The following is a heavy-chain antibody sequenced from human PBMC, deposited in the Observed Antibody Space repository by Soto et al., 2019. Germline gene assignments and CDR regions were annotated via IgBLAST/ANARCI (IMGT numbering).Heavy chain of an antibody. CDR3: AKGCSTRGICFIIDY. V-gene: IGHV3-30*18. CDR2: ISYAGSTK. CDR1: GFTFSSHG. Sequence: QVQLVESGGGVVQPGRSLRLSCAASGFTFSSHGMHWVRQTPGKGLEWVAVISYAGSTKYYADSVKGRFTTSRDNSNNTLYLQMNSLRVEDTAVYYCAKGCSTRGICFIIDYWGQGTLVTVSS. J-gene: IGHJ4*02. D-gene: IGHD2-15*01.